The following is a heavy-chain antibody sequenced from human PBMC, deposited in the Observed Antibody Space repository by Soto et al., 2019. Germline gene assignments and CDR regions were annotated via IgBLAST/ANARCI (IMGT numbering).Heavy chain of an antibody. J-gene: IGHJ4*02. CDR3: AKDPSTGPPDC. CDR1: GFMFSSYG. D-gene: IGHD3-9*01. CDR2: IHPSGGST. Sequence: SLRLSCAAAGFMFSSYGMSWVRQAPGKGLQWVATIHPSGGSTHYAESVRGRFTISRDNSRDTLYLQMNSLRAEDTAVYYCAKDPSTGPPDCWGQGALVTSPQ. V-gene: IGHV3-23*01.